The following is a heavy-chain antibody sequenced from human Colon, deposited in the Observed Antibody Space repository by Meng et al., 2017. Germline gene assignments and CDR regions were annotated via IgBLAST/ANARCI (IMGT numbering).Heavy chain of an antibody. V-gene: IGHV4-4*02. Sequence: QLQLQESGPGLMKPSETLSLTCTVSGDSISSDIWWSWVRQPPGKGLEWIGEVYHRGDTNYNPSLKSRVDISVDKSKNQFYLSLFSVTAADTAVYYCGRDQGRELINHWGQGTLVTVSS. CDR3: GRDQGRELINH. CDR2: VYHRGDT. J-gene: IGHJ4*02. CDR1: GDSISSDIW. D-gene: IGHD1-7*01.